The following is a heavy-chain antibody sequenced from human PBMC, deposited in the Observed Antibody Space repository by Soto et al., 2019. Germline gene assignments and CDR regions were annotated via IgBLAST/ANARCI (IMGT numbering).Heavy chain of an antibody. D-gene: IGHD4-17*01. CDR2: MYYSGIT. CDR1: GGSISGSSYY. CDR3: AREPSDADYGGWFDP. V-gene: IGHV4-39*02. J-gene: IGHJ5*02. Sequence: SETLSLTCTVSGGSISGSSYYWGWIRQPPGKGLQWIGSMYYSGITYYTPSIKSRVTISVDTSKNHFSLKISSVTAADTAVYYCAREPSDADYGGWFDPWGQGTLVTASS.